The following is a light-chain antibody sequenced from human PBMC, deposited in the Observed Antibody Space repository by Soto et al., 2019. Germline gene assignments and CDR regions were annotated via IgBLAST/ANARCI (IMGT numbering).Light chain of an antibody. J-gene: IGLJ1*01. Sequence: QSVLTQPASVSGSPGQSITISCTGTSSDVGGYNYVSWYQQHPAKAPKLIIYDVSDRPSGVSNRFSGSQSGNTASLTISGLQDEDEADYYCSSYTNSSPYVFGTGTKVTVL. V-gene: IGLV2-14*03. CDR2: DVS. CDR1: SSDVGGYNY. CDR3: SSYTNSSPYV.